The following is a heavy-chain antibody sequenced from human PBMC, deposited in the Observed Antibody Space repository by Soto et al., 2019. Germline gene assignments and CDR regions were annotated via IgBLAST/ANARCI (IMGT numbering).Heavy chain of an antibody. CDR1: GFTFSSYA. CDR2: ISYDGSNK. V-gene: IGHV3-30-3*01. Sequence: PGGSLRLSCAASGFTFSSYAMHWVRQAPGKGLEWVAVISYDGSNKYYADSVKGRFTISRDNSKNTLYLQMNSLRAEDTAAYYCAREFNYSNYVDYWGQGTLVTVS. D-gene: IGHD4-4*01. J-gene: IGHJ4*02. CDR3: AREFNYSNYVDY.